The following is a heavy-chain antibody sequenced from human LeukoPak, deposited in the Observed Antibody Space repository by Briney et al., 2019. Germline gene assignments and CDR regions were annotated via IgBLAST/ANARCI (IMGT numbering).Heavy chain of an antibody. V-gene: IGHV3-7*01. CDR2: IKQDGSEK. CDR3: AREGISAVVVAAADFDY. Sequence: GGSLRLSCAASGFTFSSYWMSWVRQAPGKGLEWVANIKQDGSEKYYVDSVKGRFTISRDNDKNSLYLQMNSLRAEDTAVYYCAREGISAVVVAAADFDYWGQGTLVTVSS. J-gene: IGHJ4*02. CDR1: GFTFSSYW. D-gene: IGHD2-15*01.